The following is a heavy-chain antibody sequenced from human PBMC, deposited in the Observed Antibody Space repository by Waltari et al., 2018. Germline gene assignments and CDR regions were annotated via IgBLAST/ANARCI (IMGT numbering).Heavy chain of an antibody. Sequence: EAQLVQSGGGLVQPGGSLRLSCASSGCTFSNYWMHWVRQAPGRGLVWVSRINSDGSDTSYADSVKGRFTISRDNAKNTLYLQMNSLRAEDTAVYYCASSRFSIGCSSWGQGTLATVSS. V-gene: IGHV3-74*01. CDR3: ASSRFSIGCSS. D-gene: IGHD6-19*01. CDR2: INSDGSDT. J-gene: IGHJ5*02. CDR1: GCTFSNYW.